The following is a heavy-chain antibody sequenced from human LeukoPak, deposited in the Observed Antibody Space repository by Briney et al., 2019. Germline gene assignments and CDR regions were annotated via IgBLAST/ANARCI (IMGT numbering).Heavy chain of an antibody. CDR1: GGTFSSYA. V-gene: IGHV1-69*13. CDR3: AREILEGVVVTAILDY. J-gene: IGHJ4*02. D-gene: IGHD2-21*02. Sequence: SVNVSCKASGGTFSSYAISWVRQAPGQGLEGMGGIIPIFGTANYAQKFQGRVTITAAESTGTAYMELSSLRSEDTAVYYCAREILEGVVVTAILDYWGQGTLITVSS. CDR2: IIPIFGTA.